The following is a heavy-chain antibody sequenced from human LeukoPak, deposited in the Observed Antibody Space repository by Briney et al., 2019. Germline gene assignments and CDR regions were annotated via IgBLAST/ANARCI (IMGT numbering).Heavy chain of an antibody. D-gene: IGHD6-19*01. CDR3: AKDLQWLATYRIPESPLYKGFDY. V-gene: IGHV3-30*18. CDR2: ISYDGSNK. CDR1: GFTFSSSG. J-gene: IGHJ4*02. Sequence: PGGSLRLSCAASGFTFSSSGMHWVRQAPGKGLEWVAVISYDGSNKYYADSVKGRFTISRDNSKNTLYLQMNSLRAEDTAVYYCAKDLQWLATYRIPESPLYKGFDYWGQGTLVTVSS.